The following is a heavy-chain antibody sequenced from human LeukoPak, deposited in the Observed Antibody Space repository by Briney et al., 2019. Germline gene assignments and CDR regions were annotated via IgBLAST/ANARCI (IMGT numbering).Heavy chain of an antibody. CDR3: ASRAGKPGNTPWCFDY. J-gene: IGHJ4*02. Sequence: GGSLRLSCAASGFTFSNYWMTWVRQAPEKGPEWVANIKQDGSERNYVDSVKGRFTIARDNTKNSLYLQMTSLRGEDTAVYYCASRAGKPGNTPWCFDYWGQGALVTVSS. D-gene: IGHD1-7*01. V-gene: IGHV3-7*01. CDR2: IKQDGSER. CDR1: GFTFSNYW.